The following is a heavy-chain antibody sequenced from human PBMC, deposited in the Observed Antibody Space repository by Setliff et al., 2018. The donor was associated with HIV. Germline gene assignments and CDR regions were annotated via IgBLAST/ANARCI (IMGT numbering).Heavy chain of an antibody. CDR2: INYRGNT. J-gene: IGHJ6*03. V-gene: IGHV4-39*01. Sequence: SETLSLTCTVSGGSICTSRYYWGWIRQPPGKGLEWIGSINYRGNTYYNPSLKSCAAISVDTSKNQISLKLSSVTAADTAVYYCASLDGSESPYVYYYYMDVWGEGTAVTVSS. CDR1: GGSICTSRYY. D-gene: IGHD3-10*01. CDR3: ASLDGSESPYVYYYYMDV.